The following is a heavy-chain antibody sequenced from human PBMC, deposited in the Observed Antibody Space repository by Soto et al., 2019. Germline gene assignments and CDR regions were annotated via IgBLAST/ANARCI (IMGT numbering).Heavy chain of an antibody. CDR1: GYTFSGYY. CDR2: INPNSGDT. Sequence: QVQLVQSGAEVKKPGASVKVSCKASGYTFSGYYMHWVRQAPGQGLEWMGWINPNSGDTNFVQKFQGRVTMTSDPSITTAYMELSRLRSDDTAVYYCARDYEYRVGAFDIWGQGTTVTVSS. J-gene: IGHJ3*02. CDR3: ARDYEYRVGAFDI. V-gene: IGHV1-2*02. D-gene: IGHD3-16*01.